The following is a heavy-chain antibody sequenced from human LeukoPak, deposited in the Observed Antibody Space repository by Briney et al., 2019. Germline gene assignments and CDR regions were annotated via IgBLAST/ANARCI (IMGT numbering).Heavy chain of an antibody. CDR3: ARDLVGYCSSGSCSSGYFDY. D-gene: IGHD2-15*01. Sequence: SETLSLTCAVYGGSLSDSYWSWIRQPPGKGLEWIGAINHGGSTNYHPSLKSRVTISVDTSKNQFSLRLSSVTAADTAVYYCARDLVGYCSSGSCSSGYFDYWAQGTPVTVSS. CDR1: GGSLSDSY. CDR2: INHGGST. V-gene: IGHV4-34*01. J-gene: IGHJ4*02.